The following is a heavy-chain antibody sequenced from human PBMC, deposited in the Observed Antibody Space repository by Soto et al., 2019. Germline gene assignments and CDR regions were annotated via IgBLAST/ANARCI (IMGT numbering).Heavy chain of an antibody. D-gene: IGHD3-22*01. Sequence: PSETLSLTCAVSGGSISSGGYYWGWIRQPPGKGLEWIGSIYYSGSTYYNPSLKSRVTISVDTSKNQFSLKLSSVTAADTAVYYCARHGYYYDSSGHPNWFAPWGQGTLVTVSS. J-gene: IGHJ5*02. CDR3: ARHGYYYDSSGHPNWFAP. V-gene: IGHV4-39*01. CDR1: GGSISSGGYY. CDR2: IYYSGST.